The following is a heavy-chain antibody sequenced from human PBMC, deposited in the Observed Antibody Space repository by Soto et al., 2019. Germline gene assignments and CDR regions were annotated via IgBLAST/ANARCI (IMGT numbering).Heavy chain of an antibody. D-gene: IGHD3-9*01. CDR1: YG. J-gene: IGHJ4*02. Sequence: YGGSWILQIHGKGLEWMGRIDPSDSYTNYSPSFQGHVTISADKSISTAYLQWSSLKASDTAMYYCAATYYDILTGYSDPRLDFWVQGTLVPVFS. CDR3: AATYYDILTGYSDPRLDF. V-gene: IGHV5-10-1*01. CDR2: IDPSDSYT.